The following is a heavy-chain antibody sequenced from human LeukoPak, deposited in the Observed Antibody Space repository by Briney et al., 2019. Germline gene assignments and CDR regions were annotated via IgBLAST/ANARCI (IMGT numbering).Heavy chain of an antibody. CDR3: AKDHRRITMVRGSGGYFDY. J-gene: IGHJ4*02. Sequence: GGSLRLSCTASGFTFSSYAMHWVRQAPGKGLEWVAVISYDGSNKYYADSVKGRFTISRDNSKNTLYLQMNSLRAEDTAVYYCAKDHRRITMVRGSGGYFDYWGQGTLVTVSS. CDR1: GFTFSSYA. CDR2: ISYDGSNK. D-gene: IGHD3-10*01. V-gene: IGHV3-30*04.